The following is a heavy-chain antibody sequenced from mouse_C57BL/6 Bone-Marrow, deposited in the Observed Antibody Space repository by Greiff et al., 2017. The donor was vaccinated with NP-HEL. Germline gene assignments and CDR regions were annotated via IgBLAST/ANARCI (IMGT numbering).Heavy chain of an antibody. J-gene: IGHJ4*01. Sequence: EVQRVESGGLVKPGGSLKLSCAASGFTFSSYAMSWVRQTPEKRLEWVATISDGGSYTYYPDNVKGRFTISRDNAKNNLYLQMSHLKSEDTAMYYCASYDYDVGGTMDYWGQGTSVTVSS. V-gene: IGHV5-4*01. CDR1: GFTFSSYA. D-gene: IGHD2-4*01. CDR2: ISDGGSYT. CDR3: ASYDYDVGGTMDY.